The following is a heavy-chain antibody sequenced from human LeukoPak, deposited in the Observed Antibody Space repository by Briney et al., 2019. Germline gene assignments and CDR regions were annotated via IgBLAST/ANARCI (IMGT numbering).Heavy chain of an antibody. CDR1: GYSFTAFY. CDR3: ERDGEYGTGSYYRGCFDY. CDR2: IHPRSGDT. Sequence: ASVKVSCKASGYSFTAFYIHWVRQAPGQGLEWMGWIHPRSGDTNYAYKFQGRVTMTRDTSISTAYMDLGSLGSDDTAVYYCERDGEYGTGSYYRGCFDYWGQGILVAVSS. J-gene: IGHJ4*02. D-gene: IGHD3-10*01. V-gene: IGHV1-2*02.